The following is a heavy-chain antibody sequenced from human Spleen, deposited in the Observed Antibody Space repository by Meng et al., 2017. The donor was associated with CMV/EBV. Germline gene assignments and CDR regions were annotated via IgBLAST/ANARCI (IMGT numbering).Heavy chain of an antibody. CDR3: ARLHGYNLDY. CDR1: GYTFTTYW. Sequence: GGSLRLSCKSSGYTFTTYWIGWVRQMPGKGLEWMGLVYPGESDTRYSPSFQGQVTISADKSITTAYLQWSSLKASDTAMYYCARLHGYNLDYWGQGTLVTSPQ. V-gene: IGHV5-51*01. J-gene: IGHJ4*02. CDR2: VYPGESDT. D-gene: IGHD5-24*01.